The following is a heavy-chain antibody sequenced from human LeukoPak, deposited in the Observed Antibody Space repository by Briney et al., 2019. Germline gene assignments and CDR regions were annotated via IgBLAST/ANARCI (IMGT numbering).Heavy chain of an antibody. J-gene: IGHJ4*02. CDR2: INHSGST. D-gene: IGHD6-19*01. Sequence: PSETLSLTCAVYGGSFSGYYWSWIRQPPGKGLVWIGEINHSGSTNYNPSLKSRVTISVDTSKNQFSLKLSSVTAADTAVYYCASGVRYSCGSGLYYFDYWGQGTLVTVPS. CDR1: GGSFSGYY. V-gene: IGHV4-34*01. CDR3: ASGVRYSCGSGLYYFDY.